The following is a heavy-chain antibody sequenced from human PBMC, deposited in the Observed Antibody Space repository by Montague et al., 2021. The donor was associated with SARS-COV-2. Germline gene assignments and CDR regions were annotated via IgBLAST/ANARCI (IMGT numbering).Heavy chain of an antibody. V-gene: IGHV3-48*04. Sequence: SLRLSCAASGFTFSDYGINWVRQAPGMGLEWFSYISATSRTIYYADSVKGRFTVSRDNAKNSLYLQMNSLRAEDTALYYCVRDPATGMDVWGQGTMVTVSS. D-gene: IGHD2-8*02. CDR2: ISATSRTI. CDR3: VRDPATGMDV. J-gene: IGHJ3*01. CDR1: GFTFSDYG.